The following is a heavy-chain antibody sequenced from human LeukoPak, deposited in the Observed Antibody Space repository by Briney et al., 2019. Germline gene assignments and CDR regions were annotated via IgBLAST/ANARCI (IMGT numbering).Heavy chain of an antibody. CDR3: ARANYDFWSGYYIHWFDP. J-gene: IGHJ5*02. V-gene: IGHV4-61*01. CDR1: GGSVSSGSYY. D-gene: IGHD3-3*01. Sequence: SETLSLTCTVSGGSVSSGSYYWSWIRQPPGKGLEWIGYIYYSGSTNYNPSLKSRVTISVDTSKNQFSLKLSSVTAADTAVYYCARANYDFWSGYYIHWFDPWGQGTLVTVSS. CDR2: IYYSGST.